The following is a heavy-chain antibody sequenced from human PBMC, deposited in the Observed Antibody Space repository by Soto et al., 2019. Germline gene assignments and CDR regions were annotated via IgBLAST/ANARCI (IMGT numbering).Heavy chain of an antibody. D-gene: IGHD3-10*01. CDR1: GGSINIGRSS. J-gene: IGHJ5*02. V-gene: IGHV4-30-2*06. CDR2: IYHSGST. Sequence: PSETLSLTCSVSGGSINIGRSSLNWIRQSPGKGLEWIAYIYHSGSTYYNPSLKSRVTISVGRSENQFSLKLTYVTAADTAVYYCVRESTTSGINWFDTWGPGIRVTVSS. CDR3: VRESTTSGINWFDT.